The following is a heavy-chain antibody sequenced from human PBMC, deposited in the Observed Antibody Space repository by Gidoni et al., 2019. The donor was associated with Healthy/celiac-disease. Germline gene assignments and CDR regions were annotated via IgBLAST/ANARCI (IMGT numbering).Heavy chain of an antibody. CDR1: GYTFTGYS. J-gene: IGHJ5*02. D-gene: IGHD6-19*01. V-gene: IGHV1-2*02. CDR2: INPNSGGT. CDR3: ARDTQWLRYNWFDP. Sequence: QVQLVQAGAEVKKPEASVKVACKASGYTFTGYSMHWVRQAPGQGLEWMGWINPNSGGTTYAQQFQGRVTMTRDTSISTAYMELSRLRSDDTAVYYCARDTQWLRYNWFDPWGQGTLVTVSS.